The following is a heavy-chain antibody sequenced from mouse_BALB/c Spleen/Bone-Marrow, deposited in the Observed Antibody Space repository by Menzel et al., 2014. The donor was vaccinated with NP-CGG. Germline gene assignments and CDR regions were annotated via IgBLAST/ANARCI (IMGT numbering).Heavy chain of an antibody. J-gene: IGHJ4*01. CDR2: IRSKSNNYAT. CDR3: VREGTMRLRSYYAMDY. V-gene: IGHV10S3*01. Sequence: EVKLLESGGGLVQPKGSLKLSCAASGFTFNANAMNWVRQAPGKGLEWVARIRSKSNNYATYYADSVKDRFTISRDDSQGMLYLQMNNLKTEDTAMYYCVREGTMRLRSYYAMDYWGQGTSVTVSS. CDR1: GFTFNANA. D-gene: IGHD2-4*01.